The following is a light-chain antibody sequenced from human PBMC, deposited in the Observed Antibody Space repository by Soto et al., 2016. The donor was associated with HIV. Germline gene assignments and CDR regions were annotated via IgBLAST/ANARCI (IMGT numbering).Light chain of an antibody. CDR1: RLGDKY. V-gene: IGLV3-1*01. CDR3: QAWDPNTAV. Sequence: SYELTQPPSVSVSPGQTASIPCSGDRLGDKYAYWYQQRPGQSPVLVIYQDNRRPSGIPERFSGSNSGNTATLTISGTQPMDEADYFCQAWDPNTAVFGTGTKVTVL. CDR2: QDN. J-gene: IGLJ1*01.